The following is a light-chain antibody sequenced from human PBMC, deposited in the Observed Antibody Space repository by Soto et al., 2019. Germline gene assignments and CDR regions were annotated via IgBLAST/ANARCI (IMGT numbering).Light chain of an antibody. Sequence: IQVPQSASSLSASVGDRVTITCRAKQDSRNYLNWYQQIPGKAPKLLIYAASSLQSVVPSRLSGRGSGTEFTLTISSLQPEDFATYYCQQGYSTPRITFAQGTRLEIK. CDR1: QDSRNY. CDR2: AAS. J-gene: IGKJ5*01. CDR3: QQGYSTPRIT. V-gene: IGKV1-39*01.